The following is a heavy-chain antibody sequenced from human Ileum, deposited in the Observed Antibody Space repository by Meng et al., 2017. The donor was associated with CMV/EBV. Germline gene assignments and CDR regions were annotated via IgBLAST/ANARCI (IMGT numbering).Heavy chain of an antibody. V-gene: IGHV4-4*02. CDR2: IHNTRTP. CDR3: TRNGYYSLDF. Sequence: LTCTVSGDSLSSDRWWSWVRQPPGKGMEWIGEIHNTRTPNFNPSLKSRVGISLDETRNEFSLSLTSVTAADTAIYYCTRNGYYSLDFWSPGTLVTVSS. D-gene: IGHD3-22*01. CDR1: GDSLSSDRW. J-gene: IGHJ4*02.